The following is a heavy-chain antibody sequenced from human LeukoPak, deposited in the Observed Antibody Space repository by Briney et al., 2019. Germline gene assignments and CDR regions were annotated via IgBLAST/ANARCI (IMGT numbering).Heavy chain of an antibody. CDR3: ARVRDQRVYYFDS. J-gene: IGHJ4*02. V-gene: IGHV3-30*03. CDR2: VTYGGSVK. D-gene: IGHD2-8*01. Sequence: RSLRLSCAASGFTFSNFHMHWVRQAPGKGLEWVALVTYGGSVKYYGDPVKGRFTVSRDNSKSMLYLEMNSLRPDDTAVYYCARVRDQRVYYFDSWGQGTLVTVSS. CDR1: GFTFSNFH.